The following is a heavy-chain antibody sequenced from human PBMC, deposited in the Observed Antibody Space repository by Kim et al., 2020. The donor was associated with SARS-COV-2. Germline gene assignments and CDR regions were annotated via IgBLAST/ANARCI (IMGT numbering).Heavy chain of an antibody. D-gene: IGHD2-2*02. CDR3: ARALGYCSSTSCYSPDAFDI. CDR2: IYYSGST. J-gene: IGHJ3*02. V-gene: IGHV4-59*13. CDR1: GGSISSYY. Sequence: SETLSLTCTVSGGSISSYYWSWIRQPPGKGLEWIGYIYYSGSTNYNPSLKSRVTISVDTSKNQFSLKLSSVTAADTAVYYCARALGYCSSTSCYSPDAFDIWGQGTMVTVSS.